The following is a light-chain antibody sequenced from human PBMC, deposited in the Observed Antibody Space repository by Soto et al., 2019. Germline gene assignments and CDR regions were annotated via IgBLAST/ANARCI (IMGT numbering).Light chain of an antibody. V-gene: IGLV1-40*01. J-gene: IGLJ2*01. CDR3: QSYDRSLSGSKVV. CDR2: GNS. CDR1: SSNFGAGYD. Sequence: QSVLTQPPSVSGAPGQSITISCTGTSSNFGAGYDVHWYQQLPGTAPQLLIYGNSDRPSGVPDRFSGSRSGTSASLAIAGLQAEDEADYYCQSYDRSLSGSKVVFGGGTKLTVL.